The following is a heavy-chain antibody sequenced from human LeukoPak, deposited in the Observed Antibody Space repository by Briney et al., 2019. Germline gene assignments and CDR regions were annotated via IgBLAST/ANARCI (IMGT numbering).Heavy chain of an antibody. Sequence: GGSLRLSCAASGFTFSSYAMHWVRQAPGKGLEWVAVISYDGSNKYYADSVKGRFTISRDNSKNTLYLQMNSLRAEDTAVYYCARGGGDGDYWGQGALVAVSS. CDR2: ISYDGSNK. CDR3: ARGGGDGDY. D-gene: IGHD2-21*02. V-gene: IGHV3-30-3*01. J-gene: IGHJ4*02. CDR1: GFTFSSYA.